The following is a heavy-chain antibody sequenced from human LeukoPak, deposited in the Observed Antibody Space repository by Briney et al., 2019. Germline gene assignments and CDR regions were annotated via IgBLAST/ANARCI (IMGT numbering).Heavy chain of an antibody. CDR2: IFHSGAT. Sequence: SGTLSLTCTISGGSISSYYWSWIRQPPGKGLEWIGYIFHSGATNYSPSLKSRVTMSVDTSKNQFSLRLRSVTAADTAVYYCARDASLGPFDSWGQGTQVTVSS. CDR1: GGSISSYY. J-gene: IGHJ4*02. V-gene: IGHV4-59*01. D-gene: IGHD3-16*01. CDR3: ARDASLGPFDS.